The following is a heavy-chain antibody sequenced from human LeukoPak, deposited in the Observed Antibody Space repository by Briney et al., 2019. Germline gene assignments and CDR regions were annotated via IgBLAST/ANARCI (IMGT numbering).Heavy chain of an antibody. V-gene: IGHV4-39*07. Sequence: KTSETLSLTCTVSGGSISSSSYYWGWIRQPPGKGLEWMGSIHYRGSSYYNPSLKSRITISVDTSKNQFSLKLSSVTAADTAVYYCARVLLWFGELLPSPYFDYWGQGTLVTVSS. CDR1: GGSISSSSYY. CDR2: IHYRGSS. D-gene: IGHD3-10*01. J-gene: IGHJ4*02. CDR3: ARVLLWFGELLPSPYFDY.